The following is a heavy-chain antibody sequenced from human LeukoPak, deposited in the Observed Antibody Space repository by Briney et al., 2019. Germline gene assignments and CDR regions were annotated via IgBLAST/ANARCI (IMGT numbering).Heavy chain of an antibody. CDR2: ISYDGSNK. D-gene: IGHD3-3*01. CDR3: ARDITPPTYDFWSGYYYGMDV. J-gene: IGHJ6*02. CDR1: GFTFSSYA. Sequence: GGSLRLSCAASGFTFSSYAMHWVRQAPGKGLEWGAVISYDGSNKYYADSVKGRFTISRDNSKNTLYLQMNSLRAEDTAVYYCARDITPPTYDFWSGYYYGMDVWGQGTTVTVSS. V-gene: IGHV3-30-3*01.